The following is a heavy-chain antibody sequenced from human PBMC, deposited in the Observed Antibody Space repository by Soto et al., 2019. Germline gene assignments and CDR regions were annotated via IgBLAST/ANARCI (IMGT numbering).Heavy chain of an antibody. D-gene: IGHD1-20*01. V-gene: IGHV4-34*01. CDR3: ARDHKYNWNYFDD. J-gene: IGHJ4*02. Sequence: SETLSLTCAVYGGSFSGYYWSWIRQPPGKGLEWIGEINHSGSTNYNPSLKSRVTISVDTSKNQFSLKLSSVTAADTAVYYCARDHKYNWNYFDDWGQGTLVTVSS. CDR1: GGSFSGYY. CDR2: INHSGST.